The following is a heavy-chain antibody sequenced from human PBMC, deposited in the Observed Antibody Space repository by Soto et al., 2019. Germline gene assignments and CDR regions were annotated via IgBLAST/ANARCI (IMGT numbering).Heavy chain of an antibody. Sequence: SETLSLTCTVSGGSISSYYWSWIRQPPGKGLEWIGYIYYSGSTNYNPSLKSRVTISVDTSKNQFSLKLSSVTAADTAVYYCAREKWNRWSGYQAPFDIWGQGTMVTVSS. J-gene: IGHJ3*02. V-gene: IGHV4-59*01. D-gene: IGHD3-3*01. CDR3: AREKWNRWSGYQAPFDI. CDR1: GGSISSYY. CDR2: IYYSGST.